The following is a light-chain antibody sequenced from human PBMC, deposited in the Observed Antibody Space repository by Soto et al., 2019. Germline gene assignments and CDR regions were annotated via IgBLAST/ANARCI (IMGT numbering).Light chain of an antibody. J-gene: IGKJ1*01. V-gene: IGKV4-1*01. CDR1: QSVLYSSNNKNY. CDR2: WAS. Sequence: DIVMTQSPDSLAVSLGERATINCKSSQSVLYSSNNKNYLAWYQQKPGQPPKLLIYWASTRESGVPDRFSGSGSGTDFTHTISSLQAEDVALYYCQQYYSTPPKFGQGTKVEIK. CDR3: QQYYSTPPK.